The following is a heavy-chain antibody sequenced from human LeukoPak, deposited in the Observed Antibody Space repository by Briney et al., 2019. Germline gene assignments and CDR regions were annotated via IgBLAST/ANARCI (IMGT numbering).Heavy chain of an antibody. Sequence: SVKVSCKASGGTFSSYTISWVRQAPRQGLEWMGRIIPILGIANYAQKFQGRVTITADKSTSTAYMELSSLRSEDTAVYYCDGYDSSGYYAFDIWGQGTMVTVSS. CDR3: DGYDSSGYYAFDI. J-gene: IGHJ3*02. V-gene: IGHV1-69*02. CDR1: GGTFSSYT. CDR2: IIPILGIA. D-gene: IGHD3-22*01.